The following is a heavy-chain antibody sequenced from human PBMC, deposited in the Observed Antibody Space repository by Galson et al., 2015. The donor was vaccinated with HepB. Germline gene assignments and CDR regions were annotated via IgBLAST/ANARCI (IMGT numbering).Heavy chain of an antibody. Sequence: SLRLSCAASGFTFSSYAMHWVRQAPGKGLEWVAVISYDGSNKYYADSVKGRFTISRDNSKNTLYLQMNSLRAEDTAVYYCAREMDSSGQYYFDYWGQGTLVTVSS. CDR2: ISYDGSNK. V-gene: IGHV3-30-3*01. CDR1: GFTFSSYA. D-gene: IGHD3-22*01. J-gene: IGHJ4*02. CDR3: AREMDSSGQYYFDY.